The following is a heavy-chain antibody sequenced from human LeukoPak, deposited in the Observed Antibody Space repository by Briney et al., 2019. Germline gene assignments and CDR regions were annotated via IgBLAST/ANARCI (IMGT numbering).Heavy chain of an antibody. V-gene: IGHV1-46*01. CDR2: IYPRDGST. J-gene: IGHJ4*02. Sequence: ASVEVSCKASGYTFTNNYLHWVRQAPGQGLEWMGMIYPRDGSTSYAQNFQGRVTVTRDTSTTTVHMELRGLRSEDTAVYYCARDQEGFDYWGQGTVVTVSS. CDR1: GYTFTNNY. CDR3: ARDQEGFDY.